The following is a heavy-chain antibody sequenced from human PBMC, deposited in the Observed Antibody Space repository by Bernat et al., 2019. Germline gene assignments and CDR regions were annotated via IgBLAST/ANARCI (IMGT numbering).Heavy chain of an antibody. V-gene: IGHV5-51*01. D-gene: IGHD5-18*01. CDR2: IYPGDSDT. J-gene: IGHJ6*02. CDR1: GYSFSSYW. CDR3: ARDTHSSGAPAGGMDV. Sequence: EVQLVQSGAEVKKPGESLKISCKGSGYSFSSYWIGWVRQIPGKGLGWRGIIYPGDSDTRYNPSFRGQVTISADKSIGTAYLQWSSLKASDTAMYYCARDTHSSGAPAGGMDVWDQGNPVTVSS.